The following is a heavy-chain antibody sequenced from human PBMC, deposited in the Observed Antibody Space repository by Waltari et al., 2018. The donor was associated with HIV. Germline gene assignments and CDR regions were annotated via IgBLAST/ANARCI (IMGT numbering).Heavy chain of an antibody. CDR1: GGSISSYY. CDR3: ARTSGYDRPFDY. V-gene: IGHV4-59*01. CDR2: IYYSGST. D-gene: IGHD5-12*01. Sequence: QVQLQESGPGLVKPSETLSLTCTVSGGSISSYYWSWIRQPPGKGLEWIGYIYYSGSTNYIPSLKSRVTISVDTSKNQFSLKLSSVTAADTAVYYCARTSGYDRPFDYWGQGTLVTVSS. J-gene: IGHJ4*02.